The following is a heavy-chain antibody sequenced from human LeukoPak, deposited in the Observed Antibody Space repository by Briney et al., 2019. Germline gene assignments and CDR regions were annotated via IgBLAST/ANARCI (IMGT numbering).Heavy chain of an antibody. J-gene: IGHJ4*02. CDR3: ASATGSYSYFDY. D-gene: IGHD1-26*01. Sequence: GESLKISCKASGYSFTTHWIGWVRQMPGKGLEWMGIIYPDESGTKYSPSFQGQVTISADKSISTAFLQWSSLKASDTAMYYCASATGSYSYFDYWGQGTLVTVSS. CDR1: GYSFTTHW. CDR2: IYPDESGT. V-gene: IGHV5-51*01.